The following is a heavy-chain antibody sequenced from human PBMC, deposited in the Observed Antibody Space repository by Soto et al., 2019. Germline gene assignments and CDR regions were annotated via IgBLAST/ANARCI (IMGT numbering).Heavy chain of an antibody. CDR1: GFTFSSYW. D-gene: IGHD1-26*01. J-gene: IGHJ3*02. CDR3: ARESGWAKTPGRAFDI. CDR2: IKQDGSGK. V-gene: IGHV3-7*01. Sequence: PGGSLRLSCAASGFTFSSYWMSWVRQAPGKGLEWVANIKQDGSGKYYVDSVKGRFTISRDNAKNSLYLQMNSLRAEDTAVYYCARESGWAKTPGRAFDIWGQGTMVTVSS.